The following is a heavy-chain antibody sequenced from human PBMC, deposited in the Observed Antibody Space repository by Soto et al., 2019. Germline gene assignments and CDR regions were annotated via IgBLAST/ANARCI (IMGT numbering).Heavy chain of an antibody. Sequence: QLQLQESGPGLVKPSETLSLTCTVSGGSISSSHYYWGWIRQPPGKGLEWIGSIYYSGSTYYNPSLKSRVTISVDTSKNQFSLNLSSVTTADTALYYCARLRGGIAVTGRAFDIWGQGTMVTVSS. V-gene: IGHV4-39*01. J-gene: IGHJ3*02. CDR3: ARLRGGIAVTGRAFDI. CDR1: GGSISSSHYY. CDR2: IYYSGST. D-gene: IGHD6-19*01.